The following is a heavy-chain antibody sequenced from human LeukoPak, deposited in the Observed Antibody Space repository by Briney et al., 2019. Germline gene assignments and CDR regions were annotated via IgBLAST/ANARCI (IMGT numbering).Heavy chain of an antibody. CDR1: GLSFGNHW. CDR2: IKEDGSKK. J-gene: IGHJ4*02. D-gene: IGHD3/OR15-3a*01. V-gene: IGHV3-7*01. CDR3: ARGMGWFLY. Sequence: PGRCLSLSSAVSGLSFGNHWVGWVRQAAGRGLEWVATIKEDGSKKQYVDSVKGRFTISRDNAKSSLYLQMKSLRVEDMAVYYCARGMGWFLYWGQGTLVTVSS.